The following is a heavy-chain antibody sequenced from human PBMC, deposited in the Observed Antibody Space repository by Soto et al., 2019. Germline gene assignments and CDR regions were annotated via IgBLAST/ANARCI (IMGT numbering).Heavy chain of an antibody. D-gene: IGHD6-6*01. CDR2: IDPSDSYT. J-gene: IGHJ6*02. CDR1: GYIFTSYW. Sequence: PGESLKISFTGSGYIFTSYWISWVRQMPGKCLEWMGRIDPSDSYTNYSPSFQGHVTISADESTSTAYMELSSLRSEDTDVYYCARRGSSSNSNYYYYGMDVWGQGTTVTV. CDR3: ARRGSSSNSNYYYYGMDV. V-gene: IGHV5-10-1*01.